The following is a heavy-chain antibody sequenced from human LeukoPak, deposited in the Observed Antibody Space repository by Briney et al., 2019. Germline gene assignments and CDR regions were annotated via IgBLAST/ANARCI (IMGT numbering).Heavy chain of an antibody. D-gene: IGHD6-13*01. CDR1: GFTFSSYA. CDR2: ISYNGSNK. J-gene: IGHJ3*02. V-gene: IGHV3-30*04. CDR3: ARWQQLGRAFDI. Sequence: GGSLRLSCAASGFTFSSYAMHWVRQAPGKGLEWVAVISYNGSNKYYADSVKGRFTISRDNSKNTLYLQMNSLRAEDTAVYYCARWQQLGRAFDIWGQGTMVTVSS.